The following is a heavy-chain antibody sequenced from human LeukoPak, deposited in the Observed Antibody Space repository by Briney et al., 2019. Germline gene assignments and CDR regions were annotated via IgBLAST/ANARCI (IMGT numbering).Heavy chain of an antibody. D-gene: IGHD6-13*01. Sequence: SQTLSLTCAISGDSVSSNSAAWNWIRQSPSRGLEWLGRTYYRSKWYNDYAVSVKSRITINPDTSKNQFSLQLNSVTPEDTAVYYCAGGGSSSRWSLLSPNFQHWGQGTLVTVSS. J-gene: IGHJ1*01. CDR1: GDSVSSNSAA. CDR3: AGGGSSSRWSLLSPNFQH. CDR2: TYYRSKWYN. V-gene: IGHV6-1*01.